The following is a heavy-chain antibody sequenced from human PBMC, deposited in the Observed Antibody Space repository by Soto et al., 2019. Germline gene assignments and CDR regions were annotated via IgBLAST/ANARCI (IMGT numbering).Heavy chain of an antibody. V-gene: IGHV4-30-4*01. J-gene: IGHJ4*02. Sequence: SETLSLTCTVSGGSISSGDYYWSWIRQPPGKGLEWIGYIYYSGRTYYNPSLKSRVTISVDTSKNQFSLKLSSVTAADTAVYYCARFATEENPKVGSWYYFDYWGQGTRVTVSS. D-gene: IGHD6-13*01. CDR3: ARFATEENPKVGSWYYFDY. CDR2: IYYSGRT. CDR1: GGSISSGDYY.